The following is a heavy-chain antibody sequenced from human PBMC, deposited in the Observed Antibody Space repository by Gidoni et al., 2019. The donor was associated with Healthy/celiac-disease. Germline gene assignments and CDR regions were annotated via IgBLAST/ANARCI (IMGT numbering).Heavy chain of an antibody. J-gene: IGHJ5*02. D-gene: IGHD6-13*01. Sequence: QVQLQESGPGLVKPSETLSLTCAVSGYSISSGYYWGWIRQPPGKGLEWIGSIYHSGSTYYNPSLKSRVTISVDTSKNQFSLKLSSVTAADTAVYYCAATYSSSWYGSVYVDNWFDPWGQGTLVTVSS. CDR3: AATYSSSWYGSVYVDNWFDP. CDR1: GYSISSGYY. V-gene: IGHV4-38-2*01. CDR2: IYHSGST.